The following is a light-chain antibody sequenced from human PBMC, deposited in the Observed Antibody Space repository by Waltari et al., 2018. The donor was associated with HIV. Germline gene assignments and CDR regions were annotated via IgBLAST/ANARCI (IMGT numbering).Light chain of an antibody. Sequence: SYELTQPPSVSVSPGQTARITCSGDALPTQTAYWYQQKPGQAPGLVIYKDSERPSGIPERFSGSSSGTTVTLTISGVQAEDEADYYCQSADTSGTHVVFGGGTKLTVL. CDR2: KDS. CDR3: QSADTSGTHVV. CDR1: ALPTQT. V-gene: IGLV3-25*03. J-gene: IGLJ2*01.